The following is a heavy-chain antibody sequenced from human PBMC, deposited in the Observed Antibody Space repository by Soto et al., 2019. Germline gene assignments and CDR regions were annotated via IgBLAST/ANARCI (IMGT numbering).Heavy chain of an antibody. Sequence: EVELVESGGGLVQPGGSLRLSCAASGFTFSDHYMDWVRQAPRKGLEWVARSRNRVNSHTTEYAASVKGRFTISRDESKSSLYLQMNSLKIEDTAVYYCTRGLLGGAPSYTFHGMDVWGQGTTVTVSS. J-gene: IGHJ6*01. CDR3: TRGLLGGAPSYTFHGMDV. CDR1: GFTFSDHY. V-gene: IGHV3-72*01. CDR2: SRNRVNSHTT. D-gene: IGHD1-26*01.